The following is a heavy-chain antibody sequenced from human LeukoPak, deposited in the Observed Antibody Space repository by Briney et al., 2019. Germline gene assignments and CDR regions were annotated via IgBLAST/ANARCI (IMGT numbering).Heavy chain of an antibody. J-gene: IGHJ6*02. CDR1: GFTFSSYE. CDR3: AKNGGSGTYYLYYYGMEV. D-gene: IGHD3-10*01. Sequence: GGSLRLSCAASGFTFSSYEMNWVRQAPGKGLEWVSYISSSGSTIYYADSVKGRFTISRDNSENTLYLQMNSLRAEDTAVYYCAKNGGSGTYYLYYYGMEVWGQGTTVTVSS. V-gene: IGHV3-48*03. CDR2: ISSSGSTI.